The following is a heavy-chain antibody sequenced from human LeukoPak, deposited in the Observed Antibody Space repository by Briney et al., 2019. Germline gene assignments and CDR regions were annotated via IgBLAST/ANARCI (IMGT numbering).Heavy chain of an antibody. Sequence: SETLSLTCTVSGFSISTNDYHWGWIRQPPGKGLEWIGTISYTGSTYYNPSLKSRVTISVDTSKNQFSLWLRSVTAADTSVYYCARGYGVAGTHYYFDSWGQGTLVTVSS. CDR2: ISYTGST. V-gene: IGHV4-39*01. J-gene: IGHJ4*02. D-gene: IGHD6-19*01. CDR3: ARGYGVAGTHYYFDS. CDR1: GFSISTNDYH.